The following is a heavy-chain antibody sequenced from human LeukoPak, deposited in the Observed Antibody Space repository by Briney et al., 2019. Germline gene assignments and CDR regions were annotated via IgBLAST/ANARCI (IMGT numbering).Heavy chain of an antibody. CDR3: AKEGKGESAAAGPQAGYGMDV. CDR2: ISYDGSNK. CDR1: GFTFSSYG. Sequence: PGGSLRLSCAASGFTFSSYGMHWVRQAPGKGLEWVAVISYDGSNKYYADSVKGRFTISRDNSKNTLYLQMNSLRAEDTAVYYCAKEGKGESAAAGPQAGYGMDVWGQGTTVTVSS. D-gene: IGHD6-13*01. V-gene: IGHV3-30*18. J-gene: IGHJ6*02.